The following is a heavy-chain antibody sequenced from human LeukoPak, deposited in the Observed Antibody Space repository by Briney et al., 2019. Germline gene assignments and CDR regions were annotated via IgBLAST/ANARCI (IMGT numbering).Heavy chain of an antibody. CDR2: INSGGSST. V-gene: IGHV3-23*01. CDR1: GFTFPGYA. D-gene: IGHD4-23*01. CDR3: AKRRLPTVGFSFDS. Sequence: GGSLRLSCAASGFTFPGYAMSWVRQAPGMGLEWVSTINSGGSSTYYADSVTGRFTISRDNSKNTLYLLMNSLRADDTAVYFCAKRRLPTVGFSFDSRGQGTLVTVSS. J-gene: IGHJ4*02.